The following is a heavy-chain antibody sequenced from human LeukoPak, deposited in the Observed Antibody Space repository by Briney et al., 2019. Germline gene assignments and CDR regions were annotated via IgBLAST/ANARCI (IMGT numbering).Heavy chain of an antibody. CDR3: ARDLYCSSTSCFLNWFDP. Sequence: PSETLSLTCTVSGGSISSYYWSWIRQPAGKGLEWIGRIYTSGSTNYNPSLKSRVTMSVDTSKNQFSLKLSSVTAADTAVYYCARDLYCSSTSCFLNWFDPWGQGTLVTVSS. D-gene: IGHD2-2*01. V-gene: IGHV4-4*07. J-gene: IGHJ5*02. CDR2: IYTSGST. CDR1: GGSISSYY.